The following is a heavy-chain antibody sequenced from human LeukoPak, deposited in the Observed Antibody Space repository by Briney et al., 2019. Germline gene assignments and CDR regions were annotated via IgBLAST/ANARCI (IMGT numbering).Heavy chain of an antibody. V-gene: IGHV4-59*08. J-gene: IGHJ4*02. CDR2: IYYSGCS. D-gene: IGHD2-8*01. Sequence: PSETEGLTCSVSGVSISGHYWSWIRQPPGKGLEWIGYIYYSGCSNHNPSLKSRVTISVDTSKNQFSLKLSSVTAADTALYYCASAPRQGSIGCLDYWGQGALVTVSP. CDR3: ASAPRQGSIGCLDY. CDR1: GVSISGHY.